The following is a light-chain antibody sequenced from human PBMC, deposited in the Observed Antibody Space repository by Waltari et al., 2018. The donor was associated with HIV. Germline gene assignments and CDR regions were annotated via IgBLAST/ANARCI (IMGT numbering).Light chain of an antibody. CDR1: QSILFFSNNKNC. Sequence: DIVMTQSPDSLAVSLGERATINCKASQSILFFSNNKNCLAWFQQKPGQPPKLLIYWASTREIGVPDRFSGSESGTDFTLTISTLQAEDVGVYDCQQYYDIPYTFGQGTKLEIK. CDR3: QQYYDIPYT. V-gene: IGKV4-1*01. J-gene: IGKJ2*01. CDR2: WAS.